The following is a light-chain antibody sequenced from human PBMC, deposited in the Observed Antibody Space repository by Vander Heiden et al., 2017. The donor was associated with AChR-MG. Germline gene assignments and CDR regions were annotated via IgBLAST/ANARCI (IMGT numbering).Light chain of an antibody. J-gene: IGLJ2*01. CDR3: CSYAGSSTLV. CDR2: EVT. Sequence: QSALPQPASVSGPPGQSISISCTGTSSDIGSYNLVSWYQHHPGKGPKLMIYEVTKRPSGLSNRFSGSRSGNTASLTISGLQAEDEAVYYCCSYAGSSTLVFGGGTKLTVL. V-gene: IGLV2-23*02. CDR1: SSDIGSYNL.